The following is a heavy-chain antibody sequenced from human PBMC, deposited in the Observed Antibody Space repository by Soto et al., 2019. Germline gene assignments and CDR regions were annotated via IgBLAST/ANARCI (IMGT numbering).Heavy chain of an antibody. J-gene: IGHJ4*02. CDR1: GGSFSGYY. Sequence: QVQLQQWGAGLLKPSETLSLTCAVYGGSFSGYYWSWIRQPPGKGLEWIGEINHSGSTNYNPSLKSRGTISVDTSKNQFSLKLSSVTAADTAVYYCASASSGWNFDYWGQGTLVTVSS. CDR2: INHSGST. CDR3: ASASSGWNFDY. D-gene: IGHD6-19*01. V-gene: IGHV4-34*01.